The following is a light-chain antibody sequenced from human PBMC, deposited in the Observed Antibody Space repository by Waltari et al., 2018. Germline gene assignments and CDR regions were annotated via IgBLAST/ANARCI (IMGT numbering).Light chain of an antibody. CDR3: CSYAGSSTLWV. Sequence: QSALPQPASVSGSLCQSTTIPCTGPRSDVGSYNLSSCSQHHPGKAPKPMIYEGSKGPSGVSSRFSGAKSGNTASLTISGLQAEDEADYYCCSYAGSSTLWVFGGGTKLTVL. CDR2: EGS. V-gene: IGLV2-23*03. J-gene: IGLJ3*02. CDR1: RSDVGSYNL.